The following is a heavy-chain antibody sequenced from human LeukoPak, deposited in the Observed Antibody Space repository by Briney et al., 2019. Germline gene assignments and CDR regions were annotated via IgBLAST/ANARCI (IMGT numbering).Heavy chain of an antibody. V-gene: IGHV4-61*02. J-gene: IGHJ6*03. D-gene: IGHD3-10*01. Sequence: SETLSLTCTVSGNSISSGDNYWSWIRQPAGKGLEWIGRIYTSGSTNYNPSLKSRVTISVDTSKNQFSLKLSSVTAADTAVYYCASLPLLSMVRGAESDNYYYYYYMDVWGKGTTVTISS. CDR1: GNSISSGDNY. CDR2: IYTSGST. CDR3: ASLPLLSMVRGAESDNYYYYYYMDV.